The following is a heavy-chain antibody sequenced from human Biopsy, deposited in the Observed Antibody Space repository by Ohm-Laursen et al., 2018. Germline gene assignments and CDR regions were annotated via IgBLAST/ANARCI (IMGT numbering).Heavy chain of an antibody. J-gene: IGHJ4*02. Sequence: SETLSLTCTVSGGSISSYYWSWIRQPPGKGLEWIGYISYGGSTNYNPSLKSRIIISLDTSKNQFSLKLSSVTAADTAVYYCARAQSLLWFGEYGGYYFDYWGQGALVTVSS. D-gene: IGHD3-10*01. CDR1: GGSISSYY. V-gene: IGHV4-59*01. CDR2: ISYGGST. CDR3: ARAQSLLWFGEYGGYYFDY.